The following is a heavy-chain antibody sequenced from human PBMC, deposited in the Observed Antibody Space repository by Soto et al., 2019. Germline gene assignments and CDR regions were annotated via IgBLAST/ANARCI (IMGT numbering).Heavy chain of an antibody. CDR3: AREGGGCSGGSCYSPGIGWFDP. D-gene: IGHD2-15*01. J-gene: IGHJ5*02. CDR2: IIPIFGTA. V-gene: IGHV1-69*01. CDR1: GGTFSSYA. Sequence: QVQLVQSGAEVKKPGSSVKVSCKASGGTFSSYAISWVRQAPGQGLEWMGGIIPIFGTANYAQKFQGRVTITADESTSTAYMELSSLRSEDTAVYYCAREGGGCSGGSCYSPGIGWFDPWGQGTLVTVSS.